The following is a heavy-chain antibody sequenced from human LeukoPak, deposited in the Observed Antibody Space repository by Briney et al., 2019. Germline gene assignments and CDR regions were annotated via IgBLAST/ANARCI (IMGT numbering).Heavy chain of an antibody. D-gene: IGHD3-10*01. CDR3: ARDLSGSSREAGDY. V-gene: IGHV3-53*01. CDR1: GFTVSTNY. Sequence: GGSLRLSCAASGFTVSTNYMSWVRQAPGMGLEWVSIIYDVRSIYYADSVRGRFTISRDNSKNTVYLQMNSLRAEDTAVYYCARDLSGSSREAGDYWGQGALVTVSA. J-gene: IGHJ4*02. CDR2: IYDVRSI.